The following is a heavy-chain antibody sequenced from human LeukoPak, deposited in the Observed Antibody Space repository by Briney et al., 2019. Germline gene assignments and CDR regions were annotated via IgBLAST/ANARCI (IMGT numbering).Heavy chain of an antibody. J-gene: IGHJ4*02. CDR2: IYWSSSGT. V-gene: IGHV3-9*02. Sequence: GGSLRLSCVVSGFNSEDHAMRWVRQAPGKGLEWVSGIYWSSSGTGYADSVKGRFTVSRDSAKNSLYLQMNSLRAEDTAVYYCASPSLYDIFSFDYWGQGTLVTVSS. CDR3: ASPSLYDIFSFDY. CDR1: GFNSEDHA. D-gene: IGHD3-9*01.